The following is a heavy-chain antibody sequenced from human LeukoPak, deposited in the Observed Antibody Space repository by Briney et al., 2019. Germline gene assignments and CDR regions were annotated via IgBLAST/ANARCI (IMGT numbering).Heavy chain of an antibody. D-gene: IGHD3-3*01. V-gene: IGHV3-11*01. CDR2: ISSSGSTI. J-gene: IGHJ4*02. Sequence: GGSLRLSCAASGFTVSSNYMSWVRQAPGKGLEWVSYISSSGSTIYYADSVKGRFTISRDNAKNSLYLQMNSLRAEDTAVYYCARDEVRFCGVVPSAVVDYWGQGTLVTVSS. CDR1: GFTVSSNY. CDR3: ARDEVRFCGVVPSAVVDY.